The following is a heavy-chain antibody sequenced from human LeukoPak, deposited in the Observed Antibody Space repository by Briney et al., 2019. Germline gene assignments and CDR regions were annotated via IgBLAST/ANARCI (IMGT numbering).Heavy chain of an antibody. CDR1: GGTFSSYA. CDR3: ASCGIAVAGILNWFDP. D-gene: IGHD6-19*01. V-gene: IGHV1-69*13. CDR2: IIPIFGTA. Sequence: ASVKVSCKASGGTFSSYAISWVRQAPGQELEWMGGIIPIFGTANYAQKFQGRVTITADESTSTAYMELSSLRSEDTAVYYCASCGIAVAGILNWFDPWGQGTLVTVSS. J-gene: IGHJ5*02.